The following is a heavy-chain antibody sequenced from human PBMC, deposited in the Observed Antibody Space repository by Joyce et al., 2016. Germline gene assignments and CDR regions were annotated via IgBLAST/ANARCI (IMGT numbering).Heavy chain of an antibody. CDR1: GFTFSSDA. D-gene: IGHD2-2*01. J-gene: IGHJ4*02. Sequence: EVQLLESGGGLVQPGGSLRLSCAASGFTFSSDAMTWVRQAPGKGLEWVSGMSGSGDSTYYADSAKGRFTISRDNSKNTLYLQINSLRAEDTAVYYCVKEEDIVVVPAASSYWGQGTLVTVSS. CDR3: VKEEDIVVVPAASSY. V-gene: IGHV3-23*01. CDR2: MSGSGDST.